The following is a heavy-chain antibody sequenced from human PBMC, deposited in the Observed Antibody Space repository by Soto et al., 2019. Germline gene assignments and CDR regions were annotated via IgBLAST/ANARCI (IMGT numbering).Heavy chain of an antibody. CDR1: GFPFSNYA. J-gene: IGHJ3*02. CDR3: VRDGYSAGFDI. CDR2: ISGTGGST. Sequence: XXSLRLSFAASGFPFSNYAMSWVPQAPGKGLEWVSAISGTGGSTFYADSVKGRFTISRDNAKNTVYLQMNSLRAEDTAVYYCVRDGYSAGFDIWGQGTMVTVSS. D-gene: IGHD3-22*01. V-gene: IGHV3-23*01.